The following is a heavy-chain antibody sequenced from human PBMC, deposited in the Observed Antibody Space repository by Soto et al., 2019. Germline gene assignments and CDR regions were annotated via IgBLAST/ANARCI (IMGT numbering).Heavy chain of an antibody. CDR3: ARNSEYSSSTDY. J-gene: IGHJ4*02. D-gene: IGHD6-6*01. Sequence: QVQLQESGPGLVKPSETLSLTCAVSGGSISSYYWSWIRQPPGKGLEWIGYISASGSTNYNPSLKSRVTISVDTSKNEFSLELRSMTAADTAVYYCARNSEYSSSTDYWGQGTLVTVSS. CDR1: GGSISSYY. CDR2: ISASGST. V-gene: IGHV4-59*01.